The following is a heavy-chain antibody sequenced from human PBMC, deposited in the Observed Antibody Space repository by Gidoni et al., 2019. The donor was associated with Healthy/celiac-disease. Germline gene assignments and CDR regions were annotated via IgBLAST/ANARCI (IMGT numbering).Heavy chain of an antibody. Sequence: EVQLLESGGGLVEPGWSLRLACAAYGFTFSSYAMSWVRQAPGKGLEWVSAISGSGGRTYYAHPVNGRFTISIDNSKNTLYLQMNSLRAEDTAVYYCATGYGTVAPANFDYWGQGTLVTVSS. V-gene: IGHV3-23*01. CDR2: ISGSGGRT. D-gene: IGHD4-17*01. J-gene: IGHJ4*02. CDR3: ATGYGTVAPANFDY. CDR1: GFTFSSYA.